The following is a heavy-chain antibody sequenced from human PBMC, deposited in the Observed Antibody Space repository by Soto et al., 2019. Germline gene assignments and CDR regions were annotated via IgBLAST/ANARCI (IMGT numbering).Heavy chain of an antibody. V-gene: IGHV1-8*01. CDR1: GYTFTSYD. Sequence: QVQLVQSGAEVKKPGASVKVSCKASGYTFTSYDINWVRQAAGQGLEWIGWMNPNSGKAVYAQKFQGRVTMAGNTSISTAYMELSSLRSDATAVYFCARGLVVVSATYWDFDLWGRGTLVTVSS. J-gene: IGHJ2*01. CDR2: MNPNSGKA. CDR3: ARGLVVVSATYWDFDL. D-gene: IGHD2-15*01.